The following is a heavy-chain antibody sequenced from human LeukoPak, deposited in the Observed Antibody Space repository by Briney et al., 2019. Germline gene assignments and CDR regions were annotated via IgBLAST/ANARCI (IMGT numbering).Heavy chain of an antibody. J-gene: IGHJ4*02. D-gene: IGHD2-2*02. CDR1: RFTFSSYD. CDR2: ISYDGSNK. Sequence: GRSLRLSYAASRFTFSSYDMHWVRQAPGKGLEWVAVISYDGSNKYYADSVKGRFAISRDNSKNTVYMQMNSLRVEDTAVYYCARANTPFADYWGQGTLVTVSS. CDR3: ARANTPFADY. V-gene: IGHV3-30*09.